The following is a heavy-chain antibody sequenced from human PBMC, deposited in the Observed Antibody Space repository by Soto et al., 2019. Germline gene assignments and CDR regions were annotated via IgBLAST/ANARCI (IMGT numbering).Heavy chain of an antibody. CDR3: ARRYGGNFDF. J-gene: IGHJ4*02. D-gene: IGHD1-26*01. CDR1: GGSISSYY. CDR2: IFFSGST. Sequence: SETLSLTCTVSGGSISSYYWSWIRQPPGKGLEWIGYIFFSGSTNYNPSLKSRVTISVDTSKNQFSLKLSSVTAADTAVYYCARRYGGNFDFWGQGTLVTVSS. V-gene: IGHV4-59*01.